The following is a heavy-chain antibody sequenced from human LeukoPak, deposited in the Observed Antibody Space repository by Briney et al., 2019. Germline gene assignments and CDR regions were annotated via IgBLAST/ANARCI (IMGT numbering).Heavy chain of an antibody. J-gene: IGHJ4*02. Sequence: GGSLRLSCAASGFTFINYPMRWVRQPPGKGLEYVSAISGNGDTTWYGNSARGRFTISRDNSKSTVYLQMDSLTPDDMAIYYCARDNRYSYGYYFDYWGQGTLVTVSS. CDR1: GFTFINYP. CDR3: ARDNRYSYGYYFDY. D-gene: IGHD5-18*01. V-gene: IGHV3-64*01. CDR2: ISGNGDTT.